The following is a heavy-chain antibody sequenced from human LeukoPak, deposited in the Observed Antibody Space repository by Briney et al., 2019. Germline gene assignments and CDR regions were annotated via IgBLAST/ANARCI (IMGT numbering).Heavy chain of an antibody. D-gene: IGHD2-15*01. Sequence: SETLSLTCTVSGYSISSGYFWGWIRQPPGKGLEWIGSIYHSGSTYYNPSLKSRVTISVDTSKNQFSLKLSSVTAADTAVYYCARDPVVVAATPGRGMDVWGQGTTVTVSS. CDR3: ARDPVVVAATPGRGMDV. CDR1: GYSISSGYF. J-gene: IGHJ6*02. CDR2: IYHSGST. V-gene: IGHV4-38-2*02.